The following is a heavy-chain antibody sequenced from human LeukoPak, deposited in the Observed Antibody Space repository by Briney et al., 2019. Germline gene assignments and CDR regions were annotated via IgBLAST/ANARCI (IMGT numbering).Heavy chain of an antibody. D-gene: IGHD6-13*01. CDR1: GGSISSYY. Sequence: SETLSLTCTVSGGSISSYYWSWIRQPPGKGLEWIGYIYYSGSSNYNPSLKSRVTISVDTSKNQVSLKLSSVTAADTAVYYCARGAWYSSSWCEYFQHWGQGTLVTVSS. J-gene: IGHJ1*01. CDR2: IYYSGSS. CDR3: ARGAWYSSSWCEYFQH. V-gene: IGHV4-59*01.